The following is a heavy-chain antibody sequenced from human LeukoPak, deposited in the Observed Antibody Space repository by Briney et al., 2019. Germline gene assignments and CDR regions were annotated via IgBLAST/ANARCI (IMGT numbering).Heavy chain of an antibody. CDR3: AREGYPRAFDI. J-gene: IGHJ3*02. CDR2: LYYSGST. V-gene: IGHV4-59*11. CDR1: GGSINNHY. D-gene: IGHD5-12*01. Sequence: SETLSLTCTVSGGSINNHYWTWIRQPPGKGLEWIGYLYYSGSTNYNPSLKSRVTISVDTSKNQFSLKLSSVTAADTAVYYCAREGYPRAFDIWGQGTMVTVSS.